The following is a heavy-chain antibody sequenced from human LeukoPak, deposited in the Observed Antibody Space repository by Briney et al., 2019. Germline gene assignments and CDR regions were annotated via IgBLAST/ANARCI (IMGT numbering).Heavy chain of an antibody. CDR3: AREGSMVRREPIFDY. Sequence: SVKVSCKASGGTFSSYAISWVRQAPGQGLEWMGGIIPIFGTANYAQKFQGRVTITTDESMSTAYMELSSLRSEDTAVYYCAREGSMVRREPIFDYWGQGTLVTVSS. CDR1: GGTFSSYA. J-gene: IGHJ4*02. D-gene: IGHD3-10*01. V-gene: IGHV1-69*05. CDR2: IIPIFGTA.